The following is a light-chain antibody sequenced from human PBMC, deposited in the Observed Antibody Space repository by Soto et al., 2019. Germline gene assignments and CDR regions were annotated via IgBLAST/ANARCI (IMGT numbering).Light chain of an antibody. CDR3: SSYTISSTYV. CDR1: SSDVGGYNY. J-gene: IGLJ1*01. CDR2: EVS. Sequence: QSALTQPASVSGSPGQSITISCTGTSSDVGGYNYVSWYQQHPGKAPKLKIYEVSNRPSGVSNRFSASKSGNTASLTISGLQAEDEAAYYCSSYTISSTYVFGTGTQLAVL. V-gene: IGLV2-14*01.